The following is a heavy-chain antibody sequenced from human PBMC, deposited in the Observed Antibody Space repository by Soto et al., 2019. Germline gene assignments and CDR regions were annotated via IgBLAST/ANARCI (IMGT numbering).Heavy chain of an antibody. V-gene: IGHV2-5*02. Sequence: QITLKESGPTLVKPTQTLTLTCIFSGFSLSRSGVGVGWIRQPPGKALEWLALIYWDGDKRYSPSLKTRLTITKDTSTNEVVLTMTNMDPVDTGTYYCAHKGGRGAGMDVWGQGTTVTVSS. CDR1: GFSLSRSGVG. CDR3: AHKGGRGAGMDV. CDR2: IYWDGDK. J-gene: IGHJ6*02. D-gene: IGHD2-15*01.